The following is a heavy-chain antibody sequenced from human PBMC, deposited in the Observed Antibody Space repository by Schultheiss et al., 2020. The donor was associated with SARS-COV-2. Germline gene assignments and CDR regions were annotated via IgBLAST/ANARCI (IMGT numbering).Heavy chain of an antibody. V-gene: IGHV4-59*01. J-gene: IGHJ5*02. D-gene: IGHD6-13*01. CDR3: ARVPREEYRSSWPNWFDP. CDR1: GGSISSYY. Sequence: SETLSLTCTVSGGSISSYYWSWIRQPPGKGLEWIGYIYYSGSTNYNPSLKSRVTISVDTSKNQFSLKLSSVTAADTAVYYCARVPREEYRSSWPNWFDPWGQGTLVTVSS. CDR2: IYYSGST.